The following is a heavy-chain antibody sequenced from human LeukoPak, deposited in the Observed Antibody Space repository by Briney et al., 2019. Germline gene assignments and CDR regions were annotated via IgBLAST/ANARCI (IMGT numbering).Heavy chain of an antibody. CDR3: ARDHYFKGTQPFDY. V-gene: IGHV1-2*02. J-gene: IGHJ4*02. Sequence: ASVKVSCKASGYTFTGYYMHWVRQAPGQGLEWMGWINPNSGGTNYAQKFQGRVTMTRDTSISTPYMELSRLRSDDTAVYYCARDHYFKGTQPFDYWGQGTLVTVSS. D-gene: IGHD3-10*01. CDR2: INPNSGGT. CDR1: GYTFTGYY.